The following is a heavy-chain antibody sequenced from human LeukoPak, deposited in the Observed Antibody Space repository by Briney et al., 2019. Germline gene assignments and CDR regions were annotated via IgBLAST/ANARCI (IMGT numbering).Heavy chain of an antibody. Sequence: ASVKVSCKASGYTFTSYDINWVRQATGQGVEWMGWMNPNSGNTGYAQKFQGRVTMTRNTSISTAYMELSSLRSEDTAVYYCARGYCSGGSCYGDWFDPWGQGTLVTVSS. V-gene: IGHV1-8*01. CDR2: MNPNSGNT. J-gene: IGHJ5*02. CDR3: ARGYCSGGSCYGDWFDP. CDR1: GYTFTSYD. D-gene: IGHD2-15*01.